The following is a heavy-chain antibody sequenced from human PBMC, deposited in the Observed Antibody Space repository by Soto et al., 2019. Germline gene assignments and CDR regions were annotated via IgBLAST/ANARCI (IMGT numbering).Heavy chain of an antibody. V-gene: IGHV1-69*01. CDR1: GGTFSNYA. D-gene: IGHD6-19*01. J-gene: IGHJ6*02. CDR3: ASDYSVADTYYYGMDV. CDR2: IIPLSGTA. Sequence: QVPLVQSGAEVKKPGSSVEVSCKASGGTFSNYAISWVRQAPGQGLEWMGGIIPLSGTANYAQKFQGRVTITADESTSTAYMELRSLRSEDTAVYYCASDYSVADTYYYGMDVWGQGTTVTVSS.